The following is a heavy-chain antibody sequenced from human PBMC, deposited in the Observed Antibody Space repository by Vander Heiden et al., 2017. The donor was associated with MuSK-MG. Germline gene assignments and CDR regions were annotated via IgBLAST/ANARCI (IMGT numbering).Heavy chain of an antibody. CDR1: GFTFSSYA. Sequence: EVQPLESGGGLVQPVGSLRLSCAASGFTFSSYAMRWVGQAAGRGLEGVSGIGGSGGSTYYANSVKGRFTISRDNSKNKLYLQINSLRAEDTAVYYCARPIVGATYDAFDIWGQGTMVTVSS. CDR3: ARPIVGATYDAFDI. D-gene: IGHD1-26*01. CDR2: IGGSGGST. V-gene: IGHV3-23*01. J-gene: IGHJ3*02.